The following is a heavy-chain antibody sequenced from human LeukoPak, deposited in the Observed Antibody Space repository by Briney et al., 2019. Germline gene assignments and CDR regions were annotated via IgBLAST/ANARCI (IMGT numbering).Heavy chain of an antibody. CDR3: ARAGAVLTTHFNG. J-gene: IGHJ4*02. CDR2: ISGSNGNA. CDR1: GGTFSSYA. Sequence: GASLKVSCKASGGTFSSYAISWVRQAPGQGLEWMGWISGSNGNANCAQILQGRVSLTTDTSTSTAYMELRSLRSDDTAISYCARAGAVLTTHFNGWGQGTLVVVSS. D-gene: IGHD4-11*01. V-gene: IGHV1-18*01.